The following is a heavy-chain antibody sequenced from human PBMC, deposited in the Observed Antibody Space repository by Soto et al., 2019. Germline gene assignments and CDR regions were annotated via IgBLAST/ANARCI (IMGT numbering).Heavy chain of an antibody. CDR2: ISGSGADT. J-gene: IGHJ4*02. CDR1: GFTFSSYA. CDR3: AKLLEAAAESYYFDY. D-gene: IGHD6-13*01. Sequence: GGSLRLSCAASGFTFSSYAMSWVRQAPGKGLEWVSVISGSGADTYYADSVKGRFTISRDHSKNTLFLQMNSLRAEDTAIYYCAKLLEAAAESYYFDYWGQGTLVTVSS. V-gene: IGHV3-23*01.